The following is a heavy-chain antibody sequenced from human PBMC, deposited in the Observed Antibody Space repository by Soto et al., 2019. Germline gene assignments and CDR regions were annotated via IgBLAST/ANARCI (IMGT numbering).Heavy chain of an antibody. CDR3: ARARLGDDFWSGYSRRYYYYGMDV. CDR1: GGSISSYY. J-gene: IGHJ6*02. V-gene: IGHV4-59*01. Sequence: SETLSLTCTVCGGSISSYYWSWIRQPPGKGLEWIGYIYYSGSTNYNPSLKSRVTISVDTSKNQFSLKLSSVTAADTAVYYCARARLGDDFWSGYSRRYYYYGMDVWGQGTTVTVSS. CDR2: IYYSGST. D-gene: IGHD3-3*01.